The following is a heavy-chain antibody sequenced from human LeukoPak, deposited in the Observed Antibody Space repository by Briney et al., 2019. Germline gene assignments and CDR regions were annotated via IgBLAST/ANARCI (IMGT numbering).Heavy chain of an antibody. Sequence: RGGSLRLSCAASGFTFSSYGMHWVRQAPGKGLEWVAVIWYDGSNKYYADSVKGRFTISRDNSKNTLYLQMNSLRAEDTAVFYCARTLEYSSSPRGFDYWGQGTLVTVSS. CDR2: IWYDGSNK. D-gene: IGHD6-13*01. CDR1: GFTFSSYG. J-gene: IGHJ4*02. CDR3: ARTLEYSSSPRGFDY. V-gene: IGHV3-33*01.